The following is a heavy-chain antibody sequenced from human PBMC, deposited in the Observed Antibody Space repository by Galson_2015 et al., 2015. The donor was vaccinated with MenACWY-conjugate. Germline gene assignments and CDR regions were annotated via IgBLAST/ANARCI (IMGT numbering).Heavy chain of an antibody. CDR1: GYTFTSYG. CDR2: ISAYNGNT. V-gene: IGHV1-18*04. J-gene: IGHJ6*02. Sequence: QSGAEVKKPGASVKVSCKASGYTFTSYGISWVRQAPGQGLEWMGRISAYNGNTNYAQKLQGRVTMTTDTSTSTAYMELRSLRSDDTAVYYCARGHIVVVPAAISFDPYYYYGMDVWGQGTTVTVSS. CDR3: ARGHIVVVPAAISFDPYYYYGMDV. D-gene: IGHD2-2*01.